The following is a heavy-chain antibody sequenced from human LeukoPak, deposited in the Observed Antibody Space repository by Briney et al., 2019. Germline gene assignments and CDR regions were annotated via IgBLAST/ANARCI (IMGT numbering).Heavy chain of an antibody. J-gene: IGHJ4*02. Sequence: PGGSLRLSCAASGFTFSTYWMHWVRQAPGKGLVCVSRINSDGTNTFYADSVKGRFTISRDNAKNTLYLQMNSLRAEDTAVYYCARLWLATGYFDYWGQGTLVTVSS. CDR1: GFTFSTYW. V-gene: IGHV3-74*01. D-gene: IGHD6-19*01. CDR2: INSDGTNT. CDR3: ARLWLATGYFDY.